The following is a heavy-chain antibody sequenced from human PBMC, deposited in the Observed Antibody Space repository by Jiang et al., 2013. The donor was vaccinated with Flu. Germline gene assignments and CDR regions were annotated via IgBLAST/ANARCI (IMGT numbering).Heavy chain of an antibody. CDR1: NSAA. J-gene: IGHJ2*01. CDR3: VRDAGSGLEYLDL. CDR2: TYYRSKWYN. D-gene: IGHD6-25*01. V-gene: IGHV6-1*01. Sequence: NSAAWNWIRQSPSRGLEWLGRTYYRSKWYNDYAVSVKSRITINADTSKNQFSLQLNSVSPEDTAVYYCVRDAGSGLEYLDLWGRGTLVTVSS.